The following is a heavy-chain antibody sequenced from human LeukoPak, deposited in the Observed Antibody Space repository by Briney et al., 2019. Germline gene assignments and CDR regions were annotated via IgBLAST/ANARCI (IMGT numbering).Heavy chain of an antibody. Sequence: SETLSLTCTVSGGSISSYYWSWIRQPPGKGLEWIGYIYYSGSTNYNPSLKSRVTISVDTSKNQFSLKLSSVTAADTAVYYCARGVDYGDYANYWGQGTLVTVSS. CDR3: ARGVDYGDYANY. D-gene: IGHD4-17*01. CDR1: GGSISSYY. CDR2: IYYSGST. J-gene: IGHJ4*02. V-gene: IGHV4-59*01.